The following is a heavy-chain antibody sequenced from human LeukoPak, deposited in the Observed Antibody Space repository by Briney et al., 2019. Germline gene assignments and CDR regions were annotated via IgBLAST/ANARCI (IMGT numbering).Heavy chain of an antibody. D-gene: IGHD2-21*01. V-gene: IGHV3-9*01. CDR3: WFVVENPXYYYXXGMDV. J-gene: IGHJ6*01. CDR1: GFTFDDYA. Sequence: GGSLRLSCAASGFTFDDYAMHWVRQAPGKDLEWVSGISWNSGSIGYADSVKGRFTISRDNAKNSLYLQMNSLRAEDTALYYCWFVVENPXYYYXXGMDV. CDR2: ISWNSGSI.